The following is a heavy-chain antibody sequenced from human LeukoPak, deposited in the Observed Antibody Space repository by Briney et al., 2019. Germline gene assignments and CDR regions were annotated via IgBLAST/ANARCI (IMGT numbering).Heavy chain of an antibody. CDR3: ARVGNYGGYSGNYDY. D-gene: IGHD4-23*01. Sequence: PSETLSLTCTVSGGSINSGDYYWSWIRQPPGKGLEWIGYFYYSESIYYHPSLKSRVTISVDTSKNQISLSLNSVTAADTAVYYCARVGNYGGYSGNYDYWGQGILVTVSS. CDR1: GGSINSGDYY. J-gene: IGHJ4*02. V-gene: IGHV4-30-4*01. CDR2: FYYSESI.